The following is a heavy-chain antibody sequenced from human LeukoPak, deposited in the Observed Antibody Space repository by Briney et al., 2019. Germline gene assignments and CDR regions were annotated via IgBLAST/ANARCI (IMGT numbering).Heavy chain of an antibody. Sequence: GSLRLSCAASGFTFSSYAMSWIRQPPGKGLEWIGEINHSGSTNYNPSPKSRVTILVDTSKNQFSLKLRSVTAADTAVYYCARGELLWFGSYYGMDVWGQGTTVTVSS. V-gene: IGHV4-34*01. D-gene: IGHD3-10*01. J-gene: IGHJ6*02. CDR2: INHSGST. CDR3: ARGELLWFGSYYGMDV. CDR1: GFTFSSYA.